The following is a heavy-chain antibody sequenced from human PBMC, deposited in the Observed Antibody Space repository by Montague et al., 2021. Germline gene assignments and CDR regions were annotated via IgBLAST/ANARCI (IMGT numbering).Heavy chain of an antibody. CDR2: INDRGGET. CDR1: GFRFSSYA. CDR3: ARRARSLYHFDN. V-gene: IGHV3-23*01. Sequence: SLRLSCAASGFRFSSYAMGWVRQAPGRGLEWVSIINDRGGETHHAGSVKGRFTLSRDNSMSTLYLQMNTLGVEDTAVYYCARRARSLYHFDNWGQGTLVTVSS. D-gene: IGHD2-2*01. J-gene: IGHJ4*02.